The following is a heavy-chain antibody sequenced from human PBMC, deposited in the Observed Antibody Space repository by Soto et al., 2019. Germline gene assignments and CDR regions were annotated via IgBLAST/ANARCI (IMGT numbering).Heavy chain of an antibody. CDR1: GFTFSSYA. CDR3: ARGARFLEWLRNWFDP. V-gene: IGHV3-30-3*01. CDR2: ISYDGSNK. D-gene: IGHD3-3*01. J-gene: IGHJ5*02. Sequence: PGGSLRLSCAASGFTFSSYAMHWVRQAPGKGLEWVAVISYDGSNKYYADSVKGRFTISRDNSKNTLYLQMNSLRAEDTAVYYCARGARFLEWLRNWFDPWGQGTLVTVSS.